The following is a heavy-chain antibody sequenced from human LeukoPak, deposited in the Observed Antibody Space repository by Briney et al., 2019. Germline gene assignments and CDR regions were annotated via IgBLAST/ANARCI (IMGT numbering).Heavy chain of an antibody. Sequence: PSETLSLTCTVSGDSITNSNYFWGWIRQPPGQGLEWIGEVFYNGNTHHNPSLKSRVIISTDTSKNQLSLTLTAVTASDTAIYYCARRSPLVVVTAAHYYDYWGQGTLVTVSS. CDR3: ARRSPLVVVTAAHYYDY. CDR2: VFYNGNT. D-gene: IGHD2-21*02. CDR1: GDSITNSNYF. J-gene: IGHJ4*02. V-gene: IGHV4-39*01.